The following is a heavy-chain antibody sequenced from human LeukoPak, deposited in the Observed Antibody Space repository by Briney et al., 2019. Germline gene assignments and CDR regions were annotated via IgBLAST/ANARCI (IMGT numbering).Heavy chain of an antibody. CDR3: AKDRISGYSFGLVGMDV. D-gene: IGHD5-18*01. V-gene: IGHV3-30*02. Sequence: HTGGSLRLSCAASGFTFSSYGMHWVRQAPGKRLEWVAFIRYDGSNKYYIDSVKGRFTLSRDNSKNTLYLQMNSLRAEDTAVYYCAKDRISGYSFGLVGMDVWGQGTTVTVSS. CDR2: IRYDGSNK. CDR1: GFTFSSYG. J-gene: IGHJ6*02.